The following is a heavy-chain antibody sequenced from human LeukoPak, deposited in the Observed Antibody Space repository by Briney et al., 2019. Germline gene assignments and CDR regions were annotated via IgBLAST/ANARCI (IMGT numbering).Heavy chain of an antibody. D-gene: IGHD3-10*01. CDR2: IYYSGST. V-gene: IGHV4-39*01. CDR1: GGSISSSSYY. J-gene: IGHJ4*02. CDR3: ARRARGFGESPFDY. Sequence: PSETLSLTCTVSGGSISSSSYYWGWIRQPPGKGLEWIGSIYYSGSTHYNPSLKSRVTISVDTSKNQFSLKLSSVTAADTAVYYCARRARGFGESPFDYWGQGTLVTVPS.